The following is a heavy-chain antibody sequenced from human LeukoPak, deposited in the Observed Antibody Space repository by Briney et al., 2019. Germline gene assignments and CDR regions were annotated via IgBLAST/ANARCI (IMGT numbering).Heavy chain of an antibody. CDR3: AKGNSEYFQH. Sequence: GGSLRLSCAASGFTFDDYAMHWVRQAPGQSLEWVSLISWDGGSTYYADSVKGRFTISRDISKNSLYLQMNSLRTEDTALYYCAKGNSEYFQHWGQGTLVTVSS. CDR2: ISWDGGST. V-gene: IGHV3-43*01. CDR1: GFTFDDYA. D-gene: IGHD1-7*01. J-gene: IGHJ1*01.